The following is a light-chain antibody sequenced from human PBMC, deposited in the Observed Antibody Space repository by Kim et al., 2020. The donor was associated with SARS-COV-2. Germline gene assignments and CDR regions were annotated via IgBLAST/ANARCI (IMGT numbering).Light chain of an antibody. V-gene: IGKV1-5*03. Sequence: LSASVGDRVTFTCRVSQSISSWLAWYQQKPGKAPKVLISKASTLESGVSARFSGSGSGTEFTLPISSLQPDDFATYYCHQYKSWYTFGQGTKLEI. CDR2: KAS. J-gene: IGKJ2*01. CDR1: QSISSW. CDR3: HQYKSWYT.